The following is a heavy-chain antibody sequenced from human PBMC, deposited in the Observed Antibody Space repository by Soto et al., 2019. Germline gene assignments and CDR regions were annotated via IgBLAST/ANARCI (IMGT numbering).Heavy chain of an antibody. CDR2: IYWDDDK. V-gene: IGHV2-5*02. CDR3: AHRVLRTVFGLGTTPAIYFDF. CDR1: GFSLTTSGVG. J-gene: IGHJ4*02. D-gene: IGHD3-3*01. Sequence: QITLNESGPTQVKPRQTLTLTCTFSGFSLTTSGVGVGWIRQSPGKAPEWLALIYWDDDKRYSPSLKSRLTITKSDSKNQVVLTMADLDPADTATYYCAHRVLRTVFGLGTTPAIYFDFWGQGTPVAVSS.